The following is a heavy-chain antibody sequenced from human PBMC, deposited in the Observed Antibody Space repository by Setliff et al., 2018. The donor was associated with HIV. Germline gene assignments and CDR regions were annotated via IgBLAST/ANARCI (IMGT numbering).Heavy chain of an antibody. D-gene: IGHD1-26*01. CDR1: GASISSSSHH. V-gene: IGHV4-39*01. CDR2: IYYTGST. J-gene: IGHJ6*03. Sequence: PSETLSLTCTVSGASISSSSHHWAWIRQPQGKGLEYIGNIYYTGSTHHNPSLESRVATSVDTSKNQFSLKLSSVTAADTAVYYCARIVRWELVATSTFFYYYMDVWGKGTTVTV. CDR3: ARIVRWELVATSTFFYYYMDV.